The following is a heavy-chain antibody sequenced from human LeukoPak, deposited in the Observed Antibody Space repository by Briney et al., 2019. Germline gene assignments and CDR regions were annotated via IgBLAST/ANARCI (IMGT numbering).Heavy chain of an antibody. CDR1: GFTVSSNY. CDR2: VYSGGST. Sequence: GGSLRLSCAASGFTVSSNYMNWVRQAPGKGLEWVSVVYSGGSTYYADSVKGRFTISRDNSKNTLYVQMNSLRVEDTAVYYCARSGEAGTFDYWGQGTLVTVST. CDR3: ARSGEAGTFDY. J-gene: IGHJ4*02. V-gene: IGHV3-66*01. D-gene: IGHD6-13*01.